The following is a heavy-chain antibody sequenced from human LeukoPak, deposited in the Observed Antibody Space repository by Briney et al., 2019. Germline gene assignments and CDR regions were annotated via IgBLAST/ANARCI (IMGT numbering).Heavy chain of an antibody. CDR2: IYTSGST. CDR1: GGSISSGSYY. D-gene: IGHD4-17*01. Sequence: SETLSLTCTVSGGSISSGSYYWSWIRQPAGKGLEWIGRIYTSGSTNYNPSLKRRVTISVDKSKNQFSLKLSSVTAADTAVYYCARFRAGERMTTVTTNWFDPWGQGTLVTVSS. CDR3: ARFRAGERMTTVTTNWFDP. J-gene: IGHJ5*02. V-gene: IGHV4-61*02.